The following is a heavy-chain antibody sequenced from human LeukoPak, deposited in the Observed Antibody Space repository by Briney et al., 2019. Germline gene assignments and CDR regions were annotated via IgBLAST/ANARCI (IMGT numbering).Heavy chain of an antibody. J-gene: IGHJ3*02. V-gene: IGHV4-39*07. CDR2: IYYSGST. CDR1: GGSISSSSYS. D-gene: IGHD5-18*01. Sequence: SETLSLTCTVSGGSISSSSYSWAWIRQPPGKGLEWIGSIYYSGSTNYNPSLKSRVTISVDTSKNQFSLKLSSVTAADTAVYYCARIQLWPGDAFDIWGQGTMVTVSS. CDR3: ARIQLWPGDAFDI.